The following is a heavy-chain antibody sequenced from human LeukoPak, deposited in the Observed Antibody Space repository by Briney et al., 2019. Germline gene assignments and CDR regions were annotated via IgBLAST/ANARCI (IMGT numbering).Heavy chain of an antibody. D-gene: IGHD2-15*01. V-gene: IGHV3-23*01. CDR1: GFTFSRYG. CDR2: VSGSGDRT. CDR3: AKVESAGGLNY. J-gene: IGHJ4*02. Sequence: PPGGSLRLSCAASGFTFSRYGMSWVRQAPGRGLEWVSAVSGSGDRTYYADSMKGRFTISRDNSKNTLYLQMNSLRAEDTAVYYCAKVESAGGLNYWGQGTLVTVSS.